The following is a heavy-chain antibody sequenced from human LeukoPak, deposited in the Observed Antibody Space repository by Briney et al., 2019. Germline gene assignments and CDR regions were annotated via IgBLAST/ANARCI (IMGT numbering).Heavy chain of an antibody. D-gene: IGHD2-21*02. CDR2: IIPILGIA. CDR1: GGTFSSYA. CDR3: ARKYCGGDCYSAYYYYGMDV. V-gene: IGHV1-69*04. J-gene: IGHJ6*02. Sequence: ASVKVSCKASGGTFSSYAISWVRQAPGQGLEWMGRIIPILGIANYAQKFQGRVTITADKSTSTAYMELSSLRSEDTAVYYCARKYCGGDCYSAYYYYGMDVWGQGTTATVSS.